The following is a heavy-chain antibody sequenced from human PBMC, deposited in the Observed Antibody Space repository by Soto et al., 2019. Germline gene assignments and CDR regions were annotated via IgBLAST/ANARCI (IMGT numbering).Heavy chain of an antibody. CDR1: GYSFTSYW. CDR2: IYPGDSDT. J-gene: IGHJ4*02. CDR3: ARLGGVVIIPDYYFDY. D-gene: IGHD3-3*01. V-gene: IGHV5-51*01. Sequence: PWESLKISCKGSGYSFTSYWIGWVRQMPGKGLEWMGIIYPGDSDTRYSPSFQGQVTISADKSISTAYLQWSSLKASDTAMYYCARLGGVVIIPDYYFDYWGQGTLVTVSS.